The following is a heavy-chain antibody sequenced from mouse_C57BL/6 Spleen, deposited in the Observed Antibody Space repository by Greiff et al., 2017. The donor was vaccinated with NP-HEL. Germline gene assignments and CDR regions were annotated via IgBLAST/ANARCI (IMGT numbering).Heavy chain of an antibody. CDR3: TIREYYGKDSYLYFDV. D-gene: IGHD1-1*01. Sequence: QVQLQQPGAELVMPGASVKLSCKASGYTFTSYWMHWVKQRPGQGLEWIGEIDPSDSYTNYNQKFKGKSTLTVDKSSSTAYMQLSSMTSEDSAVYYCTIREYYGKDSYLYFDVWGTGTTVTVSS. V-gene: IGHV1-69*01. CDR1: GYTFTSYW. CDR2: IDPSDSYT. J-gene: IGHJ1*03.